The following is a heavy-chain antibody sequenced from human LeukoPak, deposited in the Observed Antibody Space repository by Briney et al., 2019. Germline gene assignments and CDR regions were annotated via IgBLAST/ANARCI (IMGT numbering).Heavy chain of an antibody. CDR3: AKALSVGATRRGFDY. CDR2: ISGSGGST. V-gene: IGHV3-23*01. J-gene: IGHJ4*02. Sequence: GGSLRLSCAASGFTFSSYAINWVRQAPGKGLEWVSGISGSGGSTYYADSVKGRFTISRDNSKNTLYLQMNSLRAEDTAVYYCAKALSVGATRRGFDYWGQGTLVTVSS. CDR1: GFTFSSYA. D-gene: IGHD1-26*01.